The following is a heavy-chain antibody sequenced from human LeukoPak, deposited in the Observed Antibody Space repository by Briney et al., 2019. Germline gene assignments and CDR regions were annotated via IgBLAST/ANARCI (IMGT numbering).Heavy chain of an antibody. CDR2: IRYDGSNK. J-gene: IGHJ4*02. V-gene: IGHV3-30*02. D-gene: IGHD6-19*01. CDR1: GFTFSSYG. Sequence: GGSPRLSCAASGFTFSSYGMHWVRQAPGKGLEWVAFIRYDGSNKYYADSVKGRFTISRDNCKNTLYLQMNSLRAEDTAVYYCAKDVGSGWLYYFDYWGQGTLVAVSS. CDR3: AKDVGSGWLYYFDY.